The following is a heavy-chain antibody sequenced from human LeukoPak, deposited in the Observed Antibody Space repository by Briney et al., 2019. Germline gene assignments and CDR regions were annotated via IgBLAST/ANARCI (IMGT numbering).Heavy chain of an antibody. Sequence: PGGSLRLSCAASRFTFPNYAMSWVRQAPGKGLQWVSYISGYGASTFYADSVKGRFTISRDNAKNSLYLQMNSLRAEDTAVYYCARPYSRYYGSGSYYDWGQGTLVTVSS. CDR3: ARPYSRYYGSGSYYD. CDR2: ISGYGAST. CDR1: RFTFPNYA. J-gene: IGHJ4*02. V-gene: IGHV3-23*01. D-gene: IGHD3-10*01.